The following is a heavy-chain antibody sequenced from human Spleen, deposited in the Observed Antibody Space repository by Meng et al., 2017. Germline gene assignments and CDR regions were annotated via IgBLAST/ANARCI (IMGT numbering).Heavy chain of an antibody. Sequence: ASVQVSCKASGYTVTGYYMHWVRQAPGQGLEWMGRINPNSGGTSFAQKFQGRVTMTRDTSITTAYMELSRLTSDDTAVYYCATEVYCSSNNYHRGMDVWGQGTMVTVSS. J-gene: IGHJ6*02. V-gene: IGHV1-2*06. CDR1: GYTVTGYY. D-gene: IGHD2-2*01. CDR2: INPNSGGT. CDR3: ATEVYCSSNNYHRGMDV.